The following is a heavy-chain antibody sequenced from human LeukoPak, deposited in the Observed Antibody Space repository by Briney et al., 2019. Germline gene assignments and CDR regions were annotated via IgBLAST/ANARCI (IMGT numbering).Heavy chain of an antibody. CDR2: IYNSGST. V-gene: IGHV4-59*01. D-gene: IGHD3-22*01. J-gene: IGHJ3*02. Sequence: SETLSLTCTVSGDSISTYYWSWIRQPPGKGLEWIGYIYNSGSTNYNPSLKSRVTISVDTSKNQFSLKLSSVTAADTAVYYCACLTTADAFDIWGQGTMVTVSS. CDR3: ACLTTADAFDI. CDR1: GDSISTYY.